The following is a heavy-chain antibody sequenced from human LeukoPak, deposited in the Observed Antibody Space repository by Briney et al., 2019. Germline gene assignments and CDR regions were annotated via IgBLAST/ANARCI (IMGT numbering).Heavy chain of an antibody. J-gene: IGHJ4*02. CDR3: TATTYYYDSSGYSDY. Sequence: GGSLRLSCAASGITFTNAWMSWVRQAPGKGLEWVGRIKSKTDGGTTDYAAPVKGRFTISRDDSKNTLYLQMNSLKTEDTAVYYCTATTYYYDSSGYSDYWGQGTLVTVSS. D-gene: IGHD3-22*01. V-gene: IGHV3-15*01. CDR2: IKSKTDGGTT. CDR1: GITFTNAW.